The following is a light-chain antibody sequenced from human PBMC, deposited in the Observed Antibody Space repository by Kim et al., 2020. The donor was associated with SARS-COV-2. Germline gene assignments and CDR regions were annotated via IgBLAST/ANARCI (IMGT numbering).Light chain of an antibody. V-gene: IGKV3-20*01. Sequence: SLSPGERATLSCRASQSVSSSYLAWYQQKPGQAPRLLIYGASSRATGIPDRFSGSGSGTDFTLTISRLEPEDFAVYYCQQYGSPVTFGHGTKLEI. CDR2: GAS. CDR1: QSVSSSY. CDR3: QQYGSPVT. J-gene: IGKJ2*01.